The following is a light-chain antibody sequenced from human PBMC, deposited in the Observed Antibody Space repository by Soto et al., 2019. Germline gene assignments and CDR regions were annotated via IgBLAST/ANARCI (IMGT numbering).Light chain of an antibody. CDR2: GNS. J-gene: IGLJ2*01. V-gene: IGLV1-40*01. Sequence: QSVLTQPHSVSGAPGQRVTISCTGSSSNIGAGYDVHWYQQLPGTAPKLLIYGNSNRPSGVPDRFSGSKSGTSASLAITGLQAEDEADCYCQSYDSSLSGSGVFGGGTKVTVL. CDR1: SSNIGAGYD. CDR3: QSYDSSLSGSGV.